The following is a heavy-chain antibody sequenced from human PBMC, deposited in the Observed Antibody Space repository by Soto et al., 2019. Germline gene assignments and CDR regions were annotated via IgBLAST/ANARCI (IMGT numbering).Heavy chain of an antibody. CDR3: ASLMRYCSSSSCPYGMDV. V-gene: IGHV5-51*01. CDR1: GYTFTTYW. CDR2: IYPGDSDT. Sequence: GESLKISCQASGYTFTTYWIGWVRQMPGKGLEWMAIIYPGDSDTKYSPSFQGQVTISADKSITTAYLQWTSLNASDTAMYYCASLMRYCSSSSCPYGMDVWGQGTTVTVSS. D-gene: IGHD2-2*01. J-gene: IGHJ6*02.